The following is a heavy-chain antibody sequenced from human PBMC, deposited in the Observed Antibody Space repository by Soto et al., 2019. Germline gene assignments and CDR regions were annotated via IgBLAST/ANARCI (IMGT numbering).Heavy chain of an antibody. V-gene: IGHV5-51*01. D-gene: IGHD3-10*01. J-gene: IGHJ5*02. CDR3: ATRRFSSTEFSP. CDR1: AFIFSTYW. Sequence: GESLKISCQGSAFIFSTYWIGWVRQMPGHGLEWLGVIYPADSRTRYSPPFQGQVTISADKSISTAYLQWNSLKASDTAIYYCATRRFSSTEFSPWGQGTLVTVSS. CDR2: IYPADSRT.